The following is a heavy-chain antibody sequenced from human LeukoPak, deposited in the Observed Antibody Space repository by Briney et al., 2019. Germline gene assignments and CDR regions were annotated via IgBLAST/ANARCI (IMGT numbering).Heavy chain of an antibody. V-gene: IGHV4-59*01. CDR3: ARFGGPHAFDI. J-gene: IGHJ3*02. D-gene: IGHD3-3*01. CDR1: GGSISNYY. CDR2: INYSGST. Sequence: SETLSLTCTVSGGSISNYYWSWIRQPPGKGLEWIAYINYSGSTNYNPSLQSRVTISVDTSKNHFSLTLSSVTAADTAVYYCARFGGPHAFDIWGQGTMVTVSS.